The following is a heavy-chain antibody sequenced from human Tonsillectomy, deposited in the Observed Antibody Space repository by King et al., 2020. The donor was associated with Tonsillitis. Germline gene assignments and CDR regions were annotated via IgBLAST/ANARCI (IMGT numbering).Heavy chain of an antibody. Sequence: VQLVQSGAEVKKPGASVKVSCKASGYTFTGYYMHWVRQAPGQGLEWMGWINPNIGGTNYAQKFQGRVTMPRDTSISTAYMELSRLRSDDTAVYYCARDCSSTSCYSHYFDYWGQGTLVTVSS. J-gene: IGHJ4*02. D-gene: IGHD2-2*01. CDR3: ARDCSSTSCYSHYFDY. CDR2: INPNIGGT. CDR1: GYTFTGYY. V-gene: IGHV1-2*02.